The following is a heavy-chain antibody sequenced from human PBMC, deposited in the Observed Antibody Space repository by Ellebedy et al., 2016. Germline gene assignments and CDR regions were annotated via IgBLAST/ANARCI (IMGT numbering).Heavy chain of an antibody. J-gene: IGHJ6*03. CDR1: GGSISSYY. Sequence: SETLSLXXTVSGGSISSYYWSWIRQPPGKGLEWIGYIYYSGSTNYNPSLKSRVTISVDTSKNQFSLKLSSVTAADTAVYYCARTDPPPIVVVPAATPGEPYMDVWGKGTTVTVSS. D-gene: IGHD2-2*01. CDR3: ARTDPPPIVVVPAATPGEPYMDV. V-gene: IGHV4-59*08. CDR2: IYYSGST.